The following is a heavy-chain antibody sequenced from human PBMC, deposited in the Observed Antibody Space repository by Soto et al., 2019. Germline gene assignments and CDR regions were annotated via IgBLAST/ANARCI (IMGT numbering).Heavy chain of an antibody. Sequence: SETLSLICAFSGGFFSESYWTWIRQPPGKGLVWIGEINHVGGTNYNPSLKRRVTMSVDTSKNQFSLELSSVTAVDTAVYYCSRDRGRGYGPYGMDVWGQGTTVT. CDR2: INHVGGT. J-gene: IGHJ6*02. CDR3: SRDRGRGYGPYGMDV. CDR1: GGFFSESY. V-gene: IGHV4-34*01. D-gene: IGHD4-17*01.